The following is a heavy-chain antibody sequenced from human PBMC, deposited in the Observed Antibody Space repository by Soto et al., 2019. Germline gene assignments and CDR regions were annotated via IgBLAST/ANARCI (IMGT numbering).Heavy chain of an antibody. CDR3: AKDNMERRPYWFDP. V-gene: IGHV3-23*01. Sequence: GGSLRLSCAASGFTLSSYAMSWVRQAPGKGLEWVSGISGSAGSAYYADSVKGRFTISRDNSKNTLYLQMNSLRAEDTAVYYCAKDNMERRPYWFDPWGQGTLVTVSS. D-gene: IGHD1-1*01. CDR2: ISGSAGSA. CDR1: GFTLSSYA. J-gene: IGHJ5*02.